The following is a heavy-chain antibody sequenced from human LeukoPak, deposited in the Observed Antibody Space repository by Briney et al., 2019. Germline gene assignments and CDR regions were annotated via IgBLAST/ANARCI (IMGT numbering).Heavy chain of an antibody. Sequence: RASVKVSCKVSGYTLTELSMHWVRQAPGKGLEWMGGFDPEDGETIYAQKFQGRVTMTEDTSTDTAYMELSSLRSEDTAVYYCATVLGGYYCRDFDYWGQGTLVTVSS. CDR3: ATVLGGYYCRDFDY. J-gene: IGHJ4*02. CDR2: FDPEDGET. CDR1: GYTLTELS. D-gene: IGHD3-22*01. V-gene: IGHV1-24*01.